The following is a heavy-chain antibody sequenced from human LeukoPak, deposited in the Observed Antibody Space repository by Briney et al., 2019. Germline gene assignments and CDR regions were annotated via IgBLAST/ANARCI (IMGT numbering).Heavy chain of an antibody. CDR2: MNPNSGNT. J-gene: IGHJ6*02. CDR3: ARGRYYDILTGYYSYYYGMDV. V-gene: IGHV1-8*01. CDR1: GYTFTSYD. D-gene: IGHD3-9*01. Sequence: ASVKVSCKASGYTFTSYDTNWVRQATGQGLEWMGWMNPNSGNTGYAQKFQGRVTMTRNTSISTAYMELSSLRSEDTAVYYCARGRYYDILTGYYSYYYGMDVWGQGTTVTVSS.